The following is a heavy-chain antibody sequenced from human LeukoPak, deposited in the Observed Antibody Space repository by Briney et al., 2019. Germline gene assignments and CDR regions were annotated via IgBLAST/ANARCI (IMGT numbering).Heavy chain of an antibody. CDR2: INPNSGGT. Sequence: ASVKVSCKASGYTFTGYYMHWVRQAPGQGLEWKGRINPNSGGTNYAQKFQGRVTMTRDTSISTAYMELSRLRSDDTAVYYCARGSRYYYGSGSYLWGQGTLVTVSS. J-gene: IGHJ4*02. V-gene: IGHV1-2*06. CDR3: ARGSRYYYGSGSYL. CDR1: GYTFTGYY. D-gene: IGHD3-10*01.